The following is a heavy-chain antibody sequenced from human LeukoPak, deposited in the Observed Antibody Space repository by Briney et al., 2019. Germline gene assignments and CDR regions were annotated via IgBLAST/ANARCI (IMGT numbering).Heavy chain of an antibody. CDR3: ARLRGPIFGVVPD. V-gene: IGHV3-66*02. CDR2: IYGAGST. J-gene: IGHJ4*02. D-gene: IGHD3-3*01. CDR1: GFTVSSNS. Sequence: PGGSLRLSCAASGFTVSSNSMGWVRQAPGKGLEWVSVIYGAGSTYYADSVKGRFTISRDNSKNTLYLQMNSLRAEDTAVYYYARLRGPIFGVVPDWGQGTLVTVSS.